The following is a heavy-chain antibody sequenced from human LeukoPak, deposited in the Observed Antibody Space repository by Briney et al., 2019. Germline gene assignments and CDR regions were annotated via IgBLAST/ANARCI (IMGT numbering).Heavy chain of an antibody. Sequence: GGSLRLSCAASGFTFSSYEMNWVRQAPGKGLEWVSYISSSGSTIYCADSVKGRFTISRDNAKNSLYLQMNSLRAEDTAVYYCARAFYGDYGAPFDPWGQGTLVTVSS. CDR1: GFTFSSYE. D-gene: IGHD4-17*01. V-gene: IGHV3-48*03. CDR2: ISSSGSTI. CDR3: ARAFYGDYGAPFDP. J-gene: IGHJ5*02.